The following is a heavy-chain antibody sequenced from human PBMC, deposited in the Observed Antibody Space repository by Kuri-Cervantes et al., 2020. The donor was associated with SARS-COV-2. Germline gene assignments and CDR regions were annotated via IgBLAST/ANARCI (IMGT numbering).Heavy chain of an antibody. J-gene: IGHJ4*02. CDR1: GYTFTGYY. V-gene: IGHV1-46*01. CDR2: INPSGGST. CDR3: AREGYEAAKFDY. Sequence: ASVKVSCKASGYTFTGYYMHWVRQAPGQGLEWMGIINPSGGSTSYAQKFQGRVTMTRDTSTSTVYMELSSLRSEDTAVYYCAREGYEAAKFDYWGQGTLVTVSS. D-gene: IGHD6-13*01.